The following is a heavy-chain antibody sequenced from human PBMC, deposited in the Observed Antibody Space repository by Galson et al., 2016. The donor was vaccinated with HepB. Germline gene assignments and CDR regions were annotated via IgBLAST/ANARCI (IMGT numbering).Heavy chain of an antibody. CDR1: AYTFTTYG. V-gene: IGHV1-18*01. CDR3: ARGLSATAALDI. Sequence: SVKDSCKASAYTFTTYGIHWVRQAPGQGLQWMGWISAYDGDTNYAQKLQGRVSMTTDTSTSTAYMELRSLRSDDTAVYYCARGLSATAALDIWGQGTMVTVSS. CDR2: ISAYDGDT. D-gene: IGHD6-13*01. J-gene: IGHJ3*02.